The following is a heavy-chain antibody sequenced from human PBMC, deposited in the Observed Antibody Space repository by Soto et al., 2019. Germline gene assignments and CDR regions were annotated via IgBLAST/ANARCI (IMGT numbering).Heavy chain of an antibody. Sequence: GGSLSLSCAASGFTFSSYAMSWVRQAPGKGLEWVSAISGSGGSTYYADSVKGRFTISRDNSKNTLYLQMNSLRAEDTAVYYCARGWDYYYGMDVWGQGTTVTVSS. CDR2: ISGSGGST. J-gene: IGHJ6*02. CDR1: GFTFSSYA. CDR3: ARGWDYYYGMDV. V-gene: IGHV3-23*01. D-gene: IGHD1-26*01.